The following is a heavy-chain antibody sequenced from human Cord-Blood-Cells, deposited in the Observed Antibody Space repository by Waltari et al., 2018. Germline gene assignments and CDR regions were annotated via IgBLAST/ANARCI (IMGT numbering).Heavy chain of an antibody. CDR3: ARHEGGTGYSSGWEVSPENY. D-gene: IGHD6-19*01. Sequence: QLQLQESGPGLVKPSETLSLTCTVPGGSISSSSYYWGWIRQPPGKGLEWIGSIYYSGSTYYNPSLKSRVTISVDTSKNQFSLKLSSVTAADTAVYYCARHEGGTGYSSGWEVSPENYWGQGTLVTVSS. V-gene: IGHV4-39*01. CDR1: GGSISSSSYY. CDR2: IYYSGST. J-gene: IGHJ4*02.